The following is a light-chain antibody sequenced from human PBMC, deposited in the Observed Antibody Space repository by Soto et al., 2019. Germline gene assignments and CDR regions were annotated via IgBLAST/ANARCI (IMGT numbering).Light chain of an antibody. CDR3: QQSYSTPPA. V-gene: IGKV1-39*01. Sequence: DIQMTQSPSSLSASVGDRVTITCRASQSISSYLNWYQQKPGKAPKLLIYAASSLQSGVPSRFSGSGSGTDFTLTISSLQPEDFATYYGQQSYSTPPAFCQGTKLEIK. CDR2: AAS. CDR1: QSISSY. J-gene: IGKJ2*01.